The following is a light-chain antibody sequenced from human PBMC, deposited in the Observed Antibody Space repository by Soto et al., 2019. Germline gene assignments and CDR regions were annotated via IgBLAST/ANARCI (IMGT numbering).Light chain of an antibody. J-gene: IGKJ1*01. V-gene: IGKV3-15*01. Sequence: EIVMTQSPATLSVSPGERATLSCRASQSVSSNFAWYQQKPGQAPRLLIYGASTRATGIPARFRGSGSGTDFPLISSSLQSEDVAVYYCQQYNTWLGTFGQGTKVETK. CDR3: QQYNTWLGT. CDR1: QSVSSN. CDR2: GAS.